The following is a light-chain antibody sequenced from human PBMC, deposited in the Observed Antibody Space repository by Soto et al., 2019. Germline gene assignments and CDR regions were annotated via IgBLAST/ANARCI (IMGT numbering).Light chain of an antibody. CDR3: SSYTITSTLVI. CDR2: VND. CDR1: NSNIGTNT. Sequence: QSVLTQPPSVSGTPGQRVTMSCSGSNSNIGTNTVNWYQKLPGTAPKLLIYVNDRRPSGVPDRFSGSKSGTSASLAISGLQSEDEADYYCSSYTITSTLVIFGGGTKLTVL. J-gene: IGLJ2*01. V-gene: IGLV1-44*01.